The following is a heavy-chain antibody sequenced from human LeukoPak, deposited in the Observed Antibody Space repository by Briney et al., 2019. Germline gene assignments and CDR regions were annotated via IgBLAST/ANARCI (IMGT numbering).Heavy chain of an antibody. CDR2: IIPIFGTA. J-gene: IGHJ4*02. CDR3: ARDSLGYCSGGSCPTSYFDY. CDR1: GGTFSSYA. V-gene: IGHV1-69*01. Sequence: ASVKVSCKASGGTFSSYAISWVRQAPGQGLEWMGGIIPIFGTANYAQKFQGRVTITADESTSTAYMELSSLRSEDTAVYYCARDSLGYCSGGSCPTSYFDYWGQGTLVTVSS. D-gene: IGHD2-15*01.